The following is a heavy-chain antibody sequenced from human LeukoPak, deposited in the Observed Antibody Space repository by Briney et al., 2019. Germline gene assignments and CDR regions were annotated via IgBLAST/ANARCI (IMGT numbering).Heavy chain of an antibody. V-gene: IGHV4-34*01. CDR2: INHSGST. CDR3: ARQNDILTGYFRFDP. Sequence: PSETLSLTCAVYGGSFSGYYWGWIRQPPGKGLEWIGEINHSGSTNYNPSLKSRVTISVDTSKNQFSLKLSSVTAADTAVYYCARQNDILTGYFRFDPWGQGTLVTVSS. CDR1: GGSFSGYY. D-gene: IGHD3-9*01. J-gene: IGHJ5*02.